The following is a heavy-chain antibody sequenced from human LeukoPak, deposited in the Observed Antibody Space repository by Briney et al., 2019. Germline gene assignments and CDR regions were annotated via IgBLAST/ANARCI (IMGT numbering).Heavy chain of an antibody. V-gene: IGHV3-7*01. CDR3: ARGITYYDILTGYSIPVDAFDI. CDR2: IKQDGSEK. Sequence: PGGSLRLSCAASGFTFSSYWMSWVRQAPGKGLEWVANIKQDGSEKYYVDSVKGRFTISRDNAKNSLYLQMNSLRAEDTAVYYCARGITYYDILTGYSIPVDAFDIWGQGTMVTVSS. D-gene: IGHD3-9*01. J-gene: IGHJ3*02. CDR1: GFTFSSYW.